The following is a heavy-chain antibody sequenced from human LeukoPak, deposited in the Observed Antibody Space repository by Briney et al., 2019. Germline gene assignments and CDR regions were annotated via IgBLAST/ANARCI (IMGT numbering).Heavy chain of an antibody. CDR1: GRSFSGYY. CDR2: INHSGST. D-gene: IGHD6-19*01. Sequence: PSETLSLTCAVYGRSFSGYYWSWIRQPPGKGLEWIGEINHSGSTNYNPSLKSRVTISVDTSKNQFSLKLSSVTAADTAVYYCARGSSGPDYWGQGTLVTVSS. J-gene: IGHJ4*02. V-gene: IGHV4-34*01. CDR3: ARGSSGPDY.